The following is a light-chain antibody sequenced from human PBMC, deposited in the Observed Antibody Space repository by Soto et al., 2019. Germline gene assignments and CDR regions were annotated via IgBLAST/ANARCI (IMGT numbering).Light chain of an antibody. V-gene: IGKV1-39*01. J-gene: IGKJ4*01. Sequence: DIQMTQSPSSLSATVGDRVTITCRASQTIGNYLNWYQQKPGKAPKLLIYGTSTLQSGVPSGFSGSGSGTDFTRTISNPQPEDLATYYCQQSFRTPLTFGPGTKVEIK. CDR2: GTS. CDR3: QQSFRTPLT. CDR1: QTIGNY.